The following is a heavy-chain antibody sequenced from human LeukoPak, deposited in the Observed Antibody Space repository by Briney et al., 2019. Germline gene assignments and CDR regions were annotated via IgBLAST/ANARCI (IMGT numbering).Heavy chain of an antibody. CDR1: GYSISSGYY. V-gene: IGHV4-38-2*02. CDR3: ARASGSGNYRAFDY. CDR2: IYDSGST. D-gene: IGHD3-10*01. J-gene: IGHJ4*02. Sequence: SETLSLTCTVSGYSISSGYYWGWIRQPPGKGLEWIGNIYDSGSTYYNPSLKSRVTISVDTSKNQFSLKLSSVTAADTAMYYCARASGSGNYRAFDYWGQGTLVTVSS.